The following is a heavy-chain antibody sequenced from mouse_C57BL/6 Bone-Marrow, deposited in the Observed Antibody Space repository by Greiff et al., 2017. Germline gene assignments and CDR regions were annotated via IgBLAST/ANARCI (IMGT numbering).Heavy chain of an antibody. J-gene: IGHJ1*03. CDR2: IDPETGGT. CDR3: TRSGLLLRSWYCDV. D-gene: IGHD1-1*01. V-gene: IGHV1-15*01. Sequence: VKQTPVHGLEWIGAIDPETGGTAYNQKFKGKAILTADKSSSTAYMELRSLTSEDSAVYDCTRSGLLLRSWYCDVWGTGTTVTVSS.